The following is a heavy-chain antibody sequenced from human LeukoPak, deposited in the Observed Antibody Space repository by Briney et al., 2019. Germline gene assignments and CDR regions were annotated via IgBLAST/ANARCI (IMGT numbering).Heavy chain of an antibody. D-gene: IGHD5-24*01. Sequence: SLRLSCAASGFTFDDYAMHWVRQAPGKGLEWVSGISWNSGSIGYADSVKGRFTISRDNAKNSLYLQMNSLRAEDTALYYCAKGYRKGRWQPLDYWGQGTLVTVSS. J-gene: IGHJ4*02. V-gene: IGHV3-9*01. CDR3: AKGYRKGRWQPLDY. CDR2: ISWNSGSI. CDR1: GFTFDDYA.